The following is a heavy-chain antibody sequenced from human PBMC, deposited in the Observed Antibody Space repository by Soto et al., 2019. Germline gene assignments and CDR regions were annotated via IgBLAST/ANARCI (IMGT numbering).Heavy chain of an antibody. Sequence: QVQLVESGGGVVQPGRSLRLSCAASGFPFTTYGMHWVREGPGKGLEWVAVISDDGSNKYYADSVKGRFTISRDNSKNTLYLQMNRLRPDDTALYYCVGGQYYFDYRGQGTLGSVSS. J-gene: IGHJ4*02. CDR2: ISDDGSNK. CDR1: GFPFTTYG. CDR3: VGGQYYFDY. V-gene: IGHV3-30*03. D-gene: IGHD3-10*01.